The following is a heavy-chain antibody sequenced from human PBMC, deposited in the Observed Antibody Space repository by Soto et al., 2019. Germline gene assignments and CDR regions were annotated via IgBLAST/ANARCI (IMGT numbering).Heavy chain of an antibody. CDR3: ARGILNRVLSAVSY. D-gene: IGHD2-8*01. J-gene: IGHJ4*02. V-gene: IGHV3-30-3*01. Sequence: SLRLSFAASGFTFSSYSMRWVRHSPGKGLEWVAVISYDGSNKYYADSVKGRFTISRDNSKNTLYLQMNSLRAEDTAVYYCARGILNRVLSAVSYWGQGTLVTVSS. CDR1: GFTFSSYS. CDR2: ISYDGSNK.